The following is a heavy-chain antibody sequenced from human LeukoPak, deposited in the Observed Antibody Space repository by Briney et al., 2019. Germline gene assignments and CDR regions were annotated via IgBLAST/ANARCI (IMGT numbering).Heavy chain of an antibody. V-gene: IGHV6-1*01. CDR3: ARDLYCSGASCSFDY. D-gene: IGHD2-15*01. J-gene: IGHJ4*02. CDR1: GDSVSINSVA. Sequence: SQTLSLTCAISGDSVSINSVAWNWIRQSPSSGLEWLGRTYYRSKWYNDYAVSVESRITINPDTSKNRFSLQLNSVTPEDTAVYYCARDLYCSGASCSFDYWGQGTLVTVS. CDR2: TYYRSKWYN.